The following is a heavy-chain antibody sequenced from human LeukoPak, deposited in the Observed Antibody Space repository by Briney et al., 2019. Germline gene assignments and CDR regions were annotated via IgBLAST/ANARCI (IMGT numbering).Heavy chain of an antibody. J-gene: IGHJ4*02. V-gene: IGHV3-33*01. CDR1: GFIFSSYG. Sequence: GGSLRLSRAASGFIFSSYGRHGVRPAPGKGLEWVAVIWYDGSNKYYADSVKGRFTISRDNSKNKLYLQMNSPRAEDTAVYYCARDWGRDGYNPLDYWGQGTLVTVSS. CDR3: ARDWGRDGYNPLDY. CDR2: IWYDGSNK. D-gene: IGHD5-24*01.